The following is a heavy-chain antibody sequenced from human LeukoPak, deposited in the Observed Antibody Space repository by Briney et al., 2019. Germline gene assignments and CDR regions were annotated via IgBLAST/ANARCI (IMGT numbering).Heavy chain of an antibody. D-gene: IGHD1-26*01. V-gene: IGHV4-39*07. J-gene: IGHJ4*02. CDR1: GVSISSSSYY. CDR2: IYYSGST. CDR3: ASYIVGATHFDY. Sequence: SEALSLTCTVSGVSISSSSYYWGWIRQPPGKGLEWIGSIYYSGSTYYNPSLKSRVTISVDTSKNQFSLKLSSVTAADTAVYYCASYIVGATHFDYWGQGTLVTVSS.